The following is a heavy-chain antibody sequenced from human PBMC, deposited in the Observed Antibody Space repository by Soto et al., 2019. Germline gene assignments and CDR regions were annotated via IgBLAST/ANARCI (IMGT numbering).Heavy chain of an antibody. CDR1: GGTISGGGHS. V-gene: IGHV4-30-4*01. CDR3: AREIMPLTNDWYFDL. J-gene: IGHJ2*01. CDR2: IFDSGST. Sequence: QVQLQESGPGLVKPSETLSLTCTVSGGTISGGGHSWSWIRQPPGKGLEWIGHIFDSGSTIYNPSLKSRLTISVDTSKNQFSLRLSSVTAADTAVYYCAREIMPLTNDWYFDLWGRGTLVTVSS. D-gene: IGHD2-8*01.